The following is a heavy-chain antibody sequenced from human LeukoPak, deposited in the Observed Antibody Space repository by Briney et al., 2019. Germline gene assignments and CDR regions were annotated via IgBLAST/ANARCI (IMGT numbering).Heavy chain of an antibody. CDR2: IYYSGST. V-gene: IGHV4-59*01. J-gene: IGHJ6*03. Sequence: SETLSLTCTVSGGSISSYYWSWIRQPPGKGLEWIGYIYYSGSTNYNPSLKSRVTISVDTSKNQFSLKLSSVTAAGTAVYYCAGTYYYGSGSYWGPGYYYMDVWGKGTTVTVSS. CDR3: AGTYYYGSGSYWGPGYYYMDV. D-gene: IGHD3-10*01. CDR1: GGSISSYY.